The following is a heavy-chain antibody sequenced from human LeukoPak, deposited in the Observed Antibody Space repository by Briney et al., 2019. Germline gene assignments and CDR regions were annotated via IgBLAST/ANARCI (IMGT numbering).Heavy chain of an antibody. D-gene: IGHD2-2*01. CDR1: GGSISSYY. J-gene: IGHJ6*03. CDR2: IYTSGST. Sequence: SETLSLTCTVSGGSISSYYWSWIRQPAGKGLEWIGRIYTSGSTNYNPSLKSRVTMSVDTSKNQFSLKLSSVTAADTAVYYCARHGAAVVVPAAVCYYYYMDVWGKGTTVTISS. V-gene: IGHV4-4*07. CDR3: ARHGAAVVVPAAVCYYYYMDV.